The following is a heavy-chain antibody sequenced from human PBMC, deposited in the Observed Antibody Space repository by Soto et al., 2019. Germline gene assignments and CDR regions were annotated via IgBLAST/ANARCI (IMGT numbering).Heavy chain of an antibody. J-gene: IGHJ6*01. V-gene: IGHV3-23*01. CDR1: GFTFSSYA. CDR2: ISGSGGSR. Sequence: EVQLLESGGGLVQPGGSLRLSCAASGFTFSSYAMSWVRQAPGKGLEWVSAISGSGGSRYYADSVKGRFTISRDNSKXTXYLXXXXXXXXXXXXXXXXXXXXXXXXXRGXYYYSMDVXXXGXXXTVSX. CDR3: XXXXXXXXXXRGXYYYSMDV.